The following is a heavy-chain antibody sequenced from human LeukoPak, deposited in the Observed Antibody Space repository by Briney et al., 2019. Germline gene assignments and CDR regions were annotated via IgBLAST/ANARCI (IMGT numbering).Heavy chain of an antibody. J-gene: IGHJ6*02. D-gene: IGHD2-2*01. CDR3: ARDMFIVVVPAARYYYYGMDV. Sequence: ASVKVSCKASGYTFTGYYMHWVRQAPGQGLEWMGWINPNSGGTNYAQKVQGRVTMTRDTSISTAYMELSRLRSDDTAVYYCARDMFIVVVPAARYYYYGMDVWGQGTTVTVSS. CDR1: GYTFTGYY. V-gene: IGHV1-2*02. CDR2: INPNSGGT.